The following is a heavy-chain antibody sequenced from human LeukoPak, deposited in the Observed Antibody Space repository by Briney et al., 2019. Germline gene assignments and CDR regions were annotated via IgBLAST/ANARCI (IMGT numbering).Heavy chain of an antibody. CDR3: ARKAAMVPSLDY. Sequence: ASVKVSCKASGYTFTSYAMNWVRQAPGQGLEWMGIINPSGGSTSYAQKFQGRVTMTRDTSTSTVYMELSSLRSEDTAVYYCARKAAMVPSLDYWGQGTLVTVSS. D-gene: IGHD5-18*01. J-gene: IGHJ4*02. CDR1: GYTFTSYA. V-gene: IGHV1-46*01. CDR2: INPSGGST.